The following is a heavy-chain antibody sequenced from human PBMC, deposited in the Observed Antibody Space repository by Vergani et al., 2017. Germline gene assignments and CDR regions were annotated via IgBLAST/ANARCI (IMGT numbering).Heavy chain of an antibody. CDR1: GFTFNQYG. Sequence: QVQLVESGGGVVQPGRSLRLSCASSGFTFNQYGMHWVLQASGKGLEWVEVTWYDGNNKQYADSVKGRFTISRGNSKITMYLQMNSLRDDDTGVYYCARDLRLIYNRIDPWCQGTLVTVAS. CDR3: ARDLRLIYNRIDP. V-gene: IGHV3-33*01. J-gene: IGHJ5*02. D-gene: IGHD1-14*01. CDR2: TWYDGNNK.